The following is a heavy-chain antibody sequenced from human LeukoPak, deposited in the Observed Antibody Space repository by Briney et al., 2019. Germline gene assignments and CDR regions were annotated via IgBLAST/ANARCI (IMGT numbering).Heavy chain of an antibody. CDR2: IKQDGSEK. Sequence: GGSLRLSCVASGFTLSSYWMSWVRQAPGKGLEWVANIKQDGSEKNYVDSVKGRFTISRDDAKNLLYLQMNSLRAEDTAVYYCARDLYSGSYYDDYWGQGTLVTVSS. CDR1: GFTLSSYW. D-gene: IGHD1-26*01. J-gene: IGHJ4*02. CDR3: ARDLYSGSYYDDY. V-gene: IGHV3-7*05.